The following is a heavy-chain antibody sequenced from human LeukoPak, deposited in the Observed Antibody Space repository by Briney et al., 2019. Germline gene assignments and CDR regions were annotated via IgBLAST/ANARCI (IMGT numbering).Heavy chain of an antibody. CDR3: AKVALYWYFDL. Sequence: GGSLRLSCAASGFTFDDYAMHWVRQVPGKGLEWVSGISWNSGSIGYADSVKGRFTISRDNAKNSLYLQMNSPRAEDTALYYCAKVALYWYFDLWGRGTLVTVSS. CDR1: GFTFDDYA. V-gene: IGHV3-9*01. CDR2: ISWNSGSI. J-gene: IGHJ2*01.